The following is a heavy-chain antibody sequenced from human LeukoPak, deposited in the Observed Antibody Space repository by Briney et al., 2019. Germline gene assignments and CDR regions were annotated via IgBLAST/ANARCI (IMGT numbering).Heavy chain of an antibody. J-gene: IGHJ4*02. D-gene: IGHD3-9*01. V-gene: IGHV1-18*01. CDR2: ISVYNGNT. Sequence: ASVKVSCKASGYTFTTYGISWVRQAPGQGPEWLGRISVYNGNTNYAQELQGRVTMTTDTSTSTAYMELRSLRSDDTAVYYCARTILLPGDVLTVPPRGFDYWGQGTLVTVSS. CDR3: ARTILLPGDVLTVPPRGFDY. CDR1: GYTFTTYG.